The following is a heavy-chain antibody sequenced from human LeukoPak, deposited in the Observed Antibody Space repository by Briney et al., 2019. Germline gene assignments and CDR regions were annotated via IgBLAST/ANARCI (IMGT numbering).Heavy chain of an antibody. V-gene: IGHV4-31*03. J-gene: IGHJ4*02. D-gene: IGHD5-12*01. Sequence: SETLSLTCTVSGGSIRSGGYYWSWIRQHPGKGLEWIGSIYYSGSTNYNPSLQGRVTISLDTSRNQFSLKLSSVTAADTAVYYCARVSWWATMSFDYWGQGTLVTVSS. CDR1: GGSIRSGGYY. CDR2: IYYSGST. CDR3: ARVSWWATMSFDY.